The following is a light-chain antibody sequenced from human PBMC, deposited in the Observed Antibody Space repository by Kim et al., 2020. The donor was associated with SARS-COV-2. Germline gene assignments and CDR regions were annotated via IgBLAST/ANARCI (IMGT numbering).Light chain of an antibody. J-gene: IGLJ2*01. Sequence: GQSVTISGTGTSSDIVGYNYVSWHQPHPGKAPKLIIYAGSDRPSGVSDRFSGSKSGNTASLTISGLQAEDEADYYCTSYSSTRGVLFGGGTELTVL. CDR2: AGS. V-gene: IGLV2-14*03. CDR3: TSYSSTRGVL. CDR1: SSDIVGYNY.